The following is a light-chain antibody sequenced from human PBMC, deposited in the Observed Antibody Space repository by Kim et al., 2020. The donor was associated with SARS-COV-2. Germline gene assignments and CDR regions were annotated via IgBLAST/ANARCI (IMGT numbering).Light chain of an antibody. Sequence: PDSISCRSSQSIIYSDGNNYLNWIHQRRGESPRRLMYKVSSRDSGVPGRFSGSGSGTDFTLEISRVEAEDVGVYYCMQGTHWPFTFGPGTKVDIK. CDR1: QSIIYSDGNNY. CDR3: MQGTHWPFT. V-gene: IGKV2-30*01. CDR2: KVS. J-gene: IGKJ3*01.